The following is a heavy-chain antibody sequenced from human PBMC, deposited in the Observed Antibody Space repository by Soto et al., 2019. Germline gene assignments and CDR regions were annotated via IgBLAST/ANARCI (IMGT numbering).Heavy chain of an antibody. CDR1: GGSISSYY. J-gene: IGHJ6*02. CDR2: IYYSGST. CDR3: ARERYYGMDV. V-gene: IGHV4-59*01. Sequence: SETLSLTCTVSGGSISSYYGSWIRQPPGKGLEWIGNIYYSGSTNYNPSLKSRVTISVDTSKNQFSLKLSSVTAADTAVYYCARERYYGMDVWGQGTTVTVSS.